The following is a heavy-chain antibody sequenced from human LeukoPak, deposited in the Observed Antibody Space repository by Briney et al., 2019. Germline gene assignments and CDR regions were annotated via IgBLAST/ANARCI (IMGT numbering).Heavy chain of an antibody. CDR2: IKQDGREK. V-gene: IGHV3-7*01. J-gene: IGHJ4*02. CDR3: ARVLLLWFGELPGFDY. D-gene: IGHD3-10*01. Sequence: GGSLRLSCAASGFTFSSYWMSWVRQAPGKGLEWVANIKQDGREKYYVDSVKGRFTISRDNAKNSLYLQMNSLRAEDTAVYYCARVLLLWFGELPGFDYWGQGTLVTVSS. CDR1: GFTFSSYW.